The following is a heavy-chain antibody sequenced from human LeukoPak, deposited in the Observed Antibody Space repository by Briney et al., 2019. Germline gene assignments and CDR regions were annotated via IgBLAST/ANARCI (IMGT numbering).Heavy chain of an antibody. CDR2: ISTSSNYI. CDR3: ARDNWIEAHYFDY. Sequence: GGSLRLSCAASGFTFSSYGMHWVRQAPGKGLEWVSFISTSSNYIHYADSVKGRFTISRDNAKNSLYLQMNSLRAEDTAVYYCARDNWIEAHYFDYWGQGTLVTVSS. D-gene: IGHD1-20*01. CDR1: GFTFSSYG. V-gene: IGHV3-21*01. J-gene: IGHJ4*02.